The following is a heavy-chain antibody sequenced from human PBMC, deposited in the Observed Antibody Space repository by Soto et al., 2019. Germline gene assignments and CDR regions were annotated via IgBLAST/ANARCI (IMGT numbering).Heavy chain of an antibody. Sequence: EVQLVESGGGLVKPGGSLRLSCAASGFDFSNGWMSWVRQAPGKGLAWVGGIKSKRDGGTTDYAAPVRGRFTISREASKNMLFLQIDSLKIEDTTVYYCATDEWEWGQGARVTVSS. D-gene: IGHD1-26*01. V-gene: IGHV3-15*05. CDR2: IKSKRDGGTT. J-gene: IGHJ4*01. CDR3: ATDEWE. CDR1: GFDFSNGW.